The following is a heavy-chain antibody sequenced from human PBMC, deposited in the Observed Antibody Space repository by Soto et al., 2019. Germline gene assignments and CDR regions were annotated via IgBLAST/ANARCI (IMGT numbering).Heavy chain of an antibody. V-gene: IGHV4-34*01. CDR1: GGFLSESY. J-gene: IGHJ5*02. Sequence: SETLSLTCAVYGGFLSESYWTWIRQPPGKGLEWIGEINHVGGTNYNPSLKSRVTMSVDTSQNQFSLRLISVTAADTAMYFCVRIRYQVPSSVLWLDPWGQGTPVTVSS. D-gene: IGHD3-16*01. CDR3: VRIRYQVPSSVLWLDP. CDR2: INHVGGT.